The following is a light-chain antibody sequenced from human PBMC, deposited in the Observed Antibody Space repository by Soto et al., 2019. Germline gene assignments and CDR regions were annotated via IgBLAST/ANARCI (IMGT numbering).Light chain of an antibody. V-gene: IGKV1-27*01. CDR1: QGISNY. Sequence: DIQMTQSPSSLSASVGDRVTITCRASQGISNYLAWYQQKPGKVPKLLIYAASTLQSGVPSRFSGSGAGTDFTLTISSLQPEDVATYYCQKYNRFGGGTKVEIK. CDR3: QKYNR. J-gene: IGKJ4*01. CDR2: AAS.